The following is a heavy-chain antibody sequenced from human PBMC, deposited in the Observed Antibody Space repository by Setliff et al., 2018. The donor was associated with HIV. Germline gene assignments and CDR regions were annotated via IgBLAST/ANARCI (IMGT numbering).Heavy chain of an antibody. CDR3: ARTRAPYFFDF. D-gene: IGHD1-26*01. J-gene: IGHJ4*02. CDR1: GISINGYY. V-gene: IGHV4-59*01. Sequence: NLPETLSLTCSVSGISINGYYWSWIRQSPGTRLEWIGYVSSIGNTNYNPSLKSRVTISVDTSKNQFSLKLSSVTAADTAVYFCARTRAPYFFDFWGQGAQVTVSS. CDR2: VSSIGNT.